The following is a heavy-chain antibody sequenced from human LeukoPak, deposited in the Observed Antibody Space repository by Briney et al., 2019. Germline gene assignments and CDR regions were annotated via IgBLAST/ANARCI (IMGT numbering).Heavy chain of an antibody. V-gene: IGHV5-51*01. Sequence: GESLKISCKGSGYSFTSYWIGWMRQMPGKCLEWMGIIYPGDSDTRYSPSLQGQVTISADKSISTAYLQWSSLKASDTAMYYCARHLGPSWFDPWGQGTLVTVSS. CDR1: GYSFTSYW. J-gene: IGHJ5*02. CDR2: IYPGDSDT. CDR3: ARHLGPSWFDP.